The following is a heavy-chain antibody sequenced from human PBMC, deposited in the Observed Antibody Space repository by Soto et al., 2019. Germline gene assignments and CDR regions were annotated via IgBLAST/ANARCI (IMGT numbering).Heavy chain of an antibody. CDR2: ISYDGSNK. J-gene: IGHJ6*03. Sequence: GRSLRLSCAASGFTFSSYGMHGVRQAPGKGLEWVAVISYDGSNKYYADSVKGRFTISRDNSKNTLYLQMNSLRAEDTAVYYCAKDRRIDYYMDVWGKGTTVTVSS. CDR1: GFTFSSYG. CDR3: AKDRRIDYYMDV. V-gene: IGHV3-30*18.